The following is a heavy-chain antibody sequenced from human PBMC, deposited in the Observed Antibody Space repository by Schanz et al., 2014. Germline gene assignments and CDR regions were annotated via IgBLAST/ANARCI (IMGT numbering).Heavy chain of an antibody. CDR2: IIPVLAIA. D-gene: IGHD6-13*01. CDR3: ARDGVDAAAGGNY. V-gene: IGHV1-69*08. Sequence: QVQLVQSGAEVKKPGSSVKVSCTASGGTFSSYTISWIRQAPGQGLEWMGRIIPVLAIADYAQKLQGRVTLTTDTSTSTAYMELRNLRSDDTAVYYCARDGVDAAAGGNYWGQGTLVTVS. J-gene: IGHJ4*02. CDR1: GGTFSSYT.